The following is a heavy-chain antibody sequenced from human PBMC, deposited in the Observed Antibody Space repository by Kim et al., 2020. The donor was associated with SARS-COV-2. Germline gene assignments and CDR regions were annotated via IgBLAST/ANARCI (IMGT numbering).Heavy chain of an antibody. J-gene: IGHJ4*02. Sequence: YADYVKGRLTISRDNSKNTLYLQMNSLRAEDTAVYYCARDPTVTTGYFDYWGQGTLVTVSS. CDR3: ARDPTVTTGYFDY. D-gene: IGHD4-17*01. V-gene: IGHV3-30*01.